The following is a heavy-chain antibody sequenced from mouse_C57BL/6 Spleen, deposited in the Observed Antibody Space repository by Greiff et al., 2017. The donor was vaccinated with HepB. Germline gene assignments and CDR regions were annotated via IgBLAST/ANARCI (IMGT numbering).Heavy chain of an antibody. Sequence: QVQLKQSGAELARPGASVKLSCKASGYTFTSYGISWVKQRTGQGLEWIGEIYPRSGNTYYNEKFKGKATLTADKSSSTAYMELRSLTSEDSAVYFCARRTVITTVVASPMDYWGQGTSVTVSS. D-gene: IGHD1-1*01. CDR3: ARRTVITTVVASPMDY. J-gene: IGHJ4*01. V-gene: IGHV1-81*01. CDR1: GYTFTSYG. CDR2: IYPRSGNT.